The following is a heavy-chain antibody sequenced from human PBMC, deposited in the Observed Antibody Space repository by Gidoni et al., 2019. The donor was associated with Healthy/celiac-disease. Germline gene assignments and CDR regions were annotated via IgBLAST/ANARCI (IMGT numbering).Heavy chain of an antibody. V-gene: IGHV2-5*02. CDR1: GFSLSTSVWG. CDR2: IYWDDDK. D-gene: IGHD6-13*01. Sequence: QITLKESGPTLVKPTQTLTLTCTFSGFSLSTSVWGVGWIRQPPGKALEWLALIYWDDDKRYSPSLKSRLTITKDTSKNQVVLTMTNMDPVDTATYYCAHRLGIAAAGKVGYFDYWGQGTLVTVSS. CDR3: AHRLGIAAAGKVGYFDY. J-gene: IGHJ4*02.